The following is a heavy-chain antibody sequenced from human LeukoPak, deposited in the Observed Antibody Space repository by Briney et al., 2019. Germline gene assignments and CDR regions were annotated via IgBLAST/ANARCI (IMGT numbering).Heavy chain of an antibody. D-gene: IGHD2-15*01. CDR3: ARSGGGTYFDY. CDR2: IWSDGSNK. V-gene: IGHV3-33*01. CDR1: GFIFSSYG. J-gene: IGHJ4*02. Sequence: PGRFLRLSCTVSGFIFSSYGMHWVRQAPGKGLEWVAVIWSDGSNKDYVDSVKGRFTISRDDSKNTLYLQMNSLRVEDTAVYYCARSGGGTYFDYWGQGTLVTVSS.